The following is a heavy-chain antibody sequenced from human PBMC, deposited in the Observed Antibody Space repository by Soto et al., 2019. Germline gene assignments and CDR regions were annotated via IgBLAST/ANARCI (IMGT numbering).Heavy chain of an antibody. CDR2: ISYDGSNK. J-gene: IGHJ6*02. D-gene: IGHD2-2*01. V-gene: IGHV3-30-3*01. CDR3: ARDIHCISTSCYFHYYGMDV. CDR1: GFTFSSYA. Sequence: PGGSLRLSCAASGFTFSSYAMHWVRQAPGKGLEWVAVISYDGSNKYYADSVKGRFTISRDNSKNTLYLQMNSLRAEDTAVYYCARDIHCISTSCYFHYYGMDVWGQGTTVTVSS.